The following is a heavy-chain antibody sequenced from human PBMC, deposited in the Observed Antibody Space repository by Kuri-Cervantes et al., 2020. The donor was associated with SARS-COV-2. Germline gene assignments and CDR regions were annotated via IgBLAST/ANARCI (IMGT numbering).Heavy chain of an antibody. CDR2: INPNSGGT. Sequence: ASVKVSCKASGDTFSGHYIHWVRQAPGQGLEWMGWINPNSGGTKSAQKFQGRVTMTRDTSVSTVYMELSNLRSDDPAVYYCARVRMADGYFYHAMDVWGQGTMVTVSS. CDR3: ARVRMADGYFYHAMDV. D-gene: IGHD2/OR15-2a*01. J-gene: IGHJ6*02. CDR1: GDTFSGHY. V-gene: IGHV1-2*02.